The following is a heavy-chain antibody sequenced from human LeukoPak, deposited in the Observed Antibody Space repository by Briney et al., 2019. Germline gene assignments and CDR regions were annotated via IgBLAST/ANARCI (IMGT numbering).Heavy chain of an antibody. CDR3: ARNPYSYGYYYYYYMDV. CDR2: INPSGGST. D-gene: IGHD5-18*01. Sequence: ASVKVSCKASGYTFTSYYMHWVRQAPGQGLEWMGIINPSGGSTSYAQKFQGRVTMTRDTSTSTVYMELSSLRSDDTAVYYCARNPYSYGYYYYYYMDVWGKGTTVTVSS. V-gene: IGHV1-46*01. CDR1: GYTFTSYY. J-gene: IGHJ6*03.